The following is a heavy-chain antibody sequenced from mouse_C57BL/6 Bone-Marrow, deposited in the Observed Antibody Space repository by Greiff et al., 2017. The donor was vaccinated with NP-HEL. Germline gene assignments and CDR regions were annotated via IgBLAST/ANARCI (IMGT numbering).Heavy chain of an antibody. Sequence: DVQLQESGTVLARPGASVKMSCKTSGYTFTSYWMHWVKQRPGQGLEWIGAIYPGNSDTSYNQKFKGKAKLTAVTSASTAYMELSSLTNEDSAVYYCTRSPSPYYYGSSYVNYAMDYWGQGTSVTVSS. J-gene: IGHJ4*01. CDR3: TRSPSPYYYGSSYVNYAMDY. CDR1: GYTFTSYW. CDR2: IYPGNSDT. V-gene: IGHV1-5*01. D-gene: IGHD1-1*01.